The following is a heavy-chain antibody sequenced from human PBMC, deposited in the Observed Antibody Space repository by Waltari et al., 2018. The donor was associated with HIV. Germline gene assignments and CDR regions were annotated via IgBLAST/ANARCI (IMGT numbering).Heavy chain of an antibody. Sequence: EVQLVESGGGLIQPGGSLRLSCAASGFTVSSVYMSWVRQAPGKGLEWVSVIHSSGRTNYADSVKGRFTISRDNSKNTLYLQMNSLGAEDTAVYYCARDTTVVGTRYFDYWGRGTLVTVSS. V-gene: IGHV3-53*01. CDR2: IHSSGRT. D-gene: IGHD6-13*01. CDR3: ARDTTVVGTRYFDY. J-gene: IGHJ4*02. CDR1: GFTVSSVY.